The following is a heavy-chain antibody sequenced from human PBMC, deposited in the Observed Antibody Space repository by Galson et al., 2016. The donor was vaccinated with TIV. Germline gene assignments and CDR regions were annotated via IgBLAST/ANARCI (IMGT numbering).Heavy chain of an antibody. D-gene: IGHD4-17*01. CDR2: MYYSGNT. CDR1: GYSITSGYY. J-gene: IGHJ6*01. V-gene: IGHV4-38-2*02. CDR3: MREGSTVTKHHYFGVDV. Sequence: SETLSLTCAVSGYSITSGYYWGWIRQPPGKGLEWIGSMYYSGNTSSNPSLQSRLTISLDTSKNQISLKLSSVTAADTTVYYCMREGSTVTKHHYFGVDVRGQGTTVIVSS.